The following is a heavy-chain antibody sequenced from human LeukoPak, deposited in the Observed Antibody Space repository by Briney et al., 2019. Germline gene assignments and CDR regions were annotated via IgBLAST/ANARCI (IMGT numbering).Heavy chain of an antibody. D-gene: IGHD1-26*01. J-gene: IGHJ6*03. V-gene: IGHV3-21*01. CDR1: GFTFSSYS. Sequence: KTGGSLRLSCAASGFTFSSYSMNWVRLAPGKGLEWVSSISSSSIYIYYADSVKGRFTISRDNAKKSMYLQTNSLRAEDTAVYYCAKGRGWEASYYYYYMDVWGKGTTVTISS. CDR3: AKGRGWEASYYYYYMDV. CDR2: ISSSSIYI.